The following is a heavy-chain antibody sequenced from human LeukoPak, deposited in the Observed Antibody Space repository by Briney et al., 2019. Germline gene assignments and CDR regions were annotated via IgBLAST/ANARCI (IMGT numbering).Heavy chain of an antibody. Sequence: PSETLSLTCTVSGGSISSSSYYWSWIRQPPGKGLEWIGYIYYSGSTNYNPSLKSRVTISVDTSKNQFSLKLSSVTAADTAVYYCAREGDYGRLDYWGQGTLVTVSS. D-gene: IGHD4-17*01. CDR3: AREGDYGRLDY. V-gene: IGHV4-61*01. CDR1: GGSISSSSYY. J-gene: IGHJ4*02. CDR2: IYYSGST.